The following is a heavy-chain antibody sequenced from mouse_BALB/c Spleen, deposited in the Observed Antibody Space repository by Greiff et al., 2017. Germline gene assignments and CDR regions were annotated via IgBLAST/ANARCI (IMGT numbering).Heavy chain of an antibody. CDR2: IDPANGNT. D-gene: IGHD1-1*02. CDR1: GFNIKDTY. J-gene: IGHJ3*01. V-gene: IGHV14-3*02. Sequence: EVNLVESGAELVKPGASVKLSCTASGFNIKDTYMHWVKQRPEQGLEWIGRIDPANGNTKYDPKFQGKATITADTSSNTAYLQLSSLTSEDTAVYYCAPYYPWFAYWGQGTLVTVSA. CDR3: APYYPWFAY.